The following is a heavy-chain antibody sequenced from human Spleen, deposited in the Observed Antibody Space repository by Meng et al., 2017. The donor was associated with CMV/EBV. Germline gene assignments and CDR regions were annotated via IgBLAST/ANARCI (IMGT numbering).Heavy chain of an antibody. Sequence: SETLSLTCAVYGGSFSGYYWSWIRQPPGKGLEWIGEINHSGSTNYNPSLKSRVTISVDTSKNQFSLKLSSVTAADTAVYYCASEWLLYGNYYYYGMDVWGQGTTVTVSS. CDR3: ASEWLLYGNYYYYGMDV. CDR2: INHSGST. J-gene: IGHJ6*02. CDR1: GGSFSGYY. D-gene: IGHD2-2*02. V-gene: IGHV4-34*01.